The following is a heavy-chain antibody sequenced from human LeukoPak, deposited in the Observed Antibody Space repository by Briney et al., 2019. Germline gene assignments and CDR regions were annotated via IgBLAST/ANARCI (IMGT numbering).Heavy chain of an antibody. CDR3: ARRIAAGGIWNYMDV. Sequence: ASVKLSCKASGYTFTSYGISWVRQAPGQGLEWMGWISGYDGNTNYAQKRQGRVTMTTDTSTNTAYMELSSLRADGTAVYYCARRIAAGGIWNYMDVWGKGTTVTVSS. J-gene: IGHJ6*03. CDR2: ISGYDGNT. CDR1: GYTFTSYG. V-gene: IGHV1-18*04. D-gene: IGHD6-13*01.